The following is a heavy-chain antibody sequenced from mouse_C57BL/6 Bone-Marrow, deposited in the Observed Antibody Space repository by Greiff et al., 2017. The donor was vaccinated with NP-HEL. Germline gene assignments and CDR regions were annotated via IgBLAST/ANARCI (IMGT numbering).Heavy chain of an antibody. CDR3: ARLEYDGRGWYFDV. CDR1: GYTFTDYY. V-gene: IGHV1-19*01. CDR2: INPYNGGT. D-gene: IGHD2-14*01. J-gene: IGHJ1*03. Sequence: EVKLQESGPVLVKPGASVKMSCKASGYTFTDYYMNWVKQSHGKSLEWIGVINPYNGGTSYNQKFKGKATLTVDKSSSTAYMELNSLTSEDSAVYYCARLEYDGRGWYFDVWGTGTTVTVSS.